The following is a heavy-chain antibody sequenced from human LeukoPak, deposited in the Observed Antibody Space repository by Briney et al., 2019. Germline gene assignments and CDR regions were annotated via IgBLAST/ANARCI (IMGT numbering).Heavy chain of an antibody. J-gene: IGHJ4*02. V-gene: IGHV4-30-2*01. CDR3: ARFRVVLDY. Sequence: SETLSLTCTVSGGSISSGGYYWSWIRQPPGKGLEWIGYIYHSGSTYYNPSLKSRVTISVDRSKNQFSLKLSSVTAADTAVYYCARFRVVLDYWGQGTLVTVSS. CDR1: GGSISSGGYY. CDR2: IYHSGST. D-gene: IGHD6-6*01.